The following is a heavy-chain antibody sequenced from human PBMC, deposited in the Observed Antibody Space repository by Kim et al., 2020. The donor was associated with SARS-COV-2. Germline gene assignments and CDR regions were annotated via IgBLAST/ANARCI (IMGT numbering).Heavy chain of an antibody. CDR3: ARENFGSGKYAFDI. Sequence: SETLSLTCTVSGGSISSGDDYWSWIRQPPGKGLEWIGYIYYSGITQYNPSLKGRVIISVDTSNNQFSLKLSSVTAADTAVYYCARENFGSGKYAFDIWGRGTVVTVSS. CDR1: GGSISSGDDY. CDR2: IYYSGIT. J-gene: IGHJ3*02. D-gene: IGHD3-10*01. V-gene: IGHV4-30-4*01.